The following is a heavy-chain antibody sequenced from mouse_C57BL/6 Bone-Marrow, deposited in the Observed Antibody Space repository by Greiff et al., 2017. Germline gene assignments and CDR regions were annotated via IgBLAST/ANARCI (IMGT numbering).Heavy chain of an antibody. Sequence: EVKLVESGGDLVKPGGSLKLSCAASGFTFSSYGMSWVRQTPDKRLEWVATISSGGSYTYYPDSVKGRFTISRDNAKNTLYLQMSSLKSEDTAMYYCAGQGIYYYGSSYDWFAYWGQGTLVTVSA. CDR2: ISSGGSYT. J-gene: IGHJ3*01. D-gene: IGHD1-1*01. CDR3: AGQGIYYYGSSYDWFAY. CDR1: GFTFSSYG. V-gene: IGHV5-6*01.